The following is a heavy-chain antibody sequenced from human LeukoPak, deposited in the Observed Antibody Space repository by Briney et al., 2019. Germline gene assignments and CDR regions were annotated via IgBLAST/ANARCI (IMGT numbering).Heavy chain of an antibody. CDR2: IRYDGSNK. J-gene: IGHJ4*02. Sequence: GGSLRLSCAASGFTFSSYGMHWVRQAPGKGLEWVAFIRYDGSNKYYADSVKGRFTISRDNSKNTLYLQMNSLRAEDTAVYYCAKGLARVRGVTYYFDYWGQGNLVTVSS. D-gene: IGHD3-10*01. V-gene: IGHV3-30*02. CDR3: AKGLARVRGVTYYFDY. CDR1: GFTFSSYG.